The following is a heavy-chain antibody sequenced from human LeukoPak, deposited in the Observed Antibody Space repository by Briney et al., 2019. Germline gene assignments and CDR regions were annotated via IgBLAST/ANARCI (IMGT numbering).Heavy chain of an antibody. V-gene: IGHV4-39*01. CDR1: GGPISSSYYY. J-gene: IGHJ5*02. CDR2: IYHSGIT. CDR3: ETANYCSSTSCNAFEWFDP. Sequence: PSETLSLTCTVSGGPISSSYYYWGWIRQPPGKGLEWIGSIYHSGITYYNPSLKSRVTISVDTSTNQFSLKVNSVTAADTAVYYCETANYCSSTSCNAFEWFDPWGQGTLVTVSS. D-gene: IGHD2-2*01.